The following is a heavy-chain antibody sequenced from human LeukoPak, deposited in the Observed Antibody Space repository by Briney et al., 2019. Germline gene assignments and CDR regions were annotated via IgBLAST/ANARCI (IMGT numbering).Heavy chain of an antibody. D-gene: IGHD5-12*01. Sequence: GRSLRLSCAASGFTFNSYITNSVPQPPLKRPARVSSLSITRRYIYYTDSVKCRSTISRDNAKNSLSLQMNSLRAEDTAVYYCARDRGWLLDYWGQGTLVTVSS. V-gene: IGHV3-21*01. CDR2: LSITRRYI. CDR1: GFTFNSYI. CDR3: ARDRGWLLDY. J-gene: IGHJ4*02.